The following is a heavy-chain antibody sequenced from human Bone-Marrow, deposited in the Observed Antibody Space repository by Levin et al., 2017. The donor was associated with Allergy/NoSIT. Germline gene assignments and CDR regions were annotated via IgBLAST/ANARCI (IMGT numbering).Heavy chain of an antibody. CDR3: ARGRYSSKWFDP. Sequence: SETLSLTCTVSGGSVSSGSYYWSWIRQPPGKGLEWIGYIYYSGSTNYNPSLKSRVTISVDTSKNQFSLKLSSVTAADTAVYYCARGRYSSKWFDPWGQGTLVTVSS. CDR2: IYYSGST. CDR1: GGSVSSGSYY. V-gene: IGHV4-61*01. D-gene: IGHD6-13*01. J-gene: IGHJ5*02.